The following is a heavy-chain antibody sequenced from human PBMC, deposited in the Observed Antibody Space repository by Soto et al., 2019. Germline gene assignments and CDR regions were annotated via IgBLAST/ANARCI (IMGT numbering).Heavy chain of an antibody. D-gene: IGHD7-27*01. Sequence: QVQLVESGGGVVQPGRSLKLSCAASEFIFSSFGMHWVRQAPGKGLEWVAHIWYDGSNTYYADSVKGRFTISRDNSRNSLYLQMNSLRAVDTAVYHCVRDLLGSGGHFDYWGQGTLVTVSS. CDR3: VRDLLGSGGHFDY. CDR2: IWYDGSNT. J-gene: IGHJ4*02. V-gene: IGHV3-33*01. CDR1: EFIFSSFG.